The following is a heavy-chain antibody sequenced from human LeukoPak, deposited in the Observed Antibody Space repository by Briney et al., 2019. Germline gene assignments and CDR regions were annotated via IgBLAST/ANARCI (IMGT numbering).Heavy chain of an antibody. J-gene: IGHJ4*02. Sequence: HGESLQISCKGSGSSFTSYWIAWVRQLPGKGLERMGIIYPLNSDTRYSPSFQGQVTISADKSISTAYLQWSSLKASDTAMYYCARHRGGVRPPDYWGQGTLVTVSS. CDR1: GSSFTSYW. CDR2: IYPLNSDT. CDR3: ARHRGGVRPPDY. V-gene: IGHV5-51*01. D-gene: IGHD3-10*01.